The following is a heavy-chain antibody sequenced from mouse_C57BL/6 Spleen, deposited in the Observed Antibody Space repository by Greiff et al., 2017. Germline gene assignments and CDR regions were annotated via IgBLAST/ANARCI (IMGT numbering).Heavy chain of an antibody. J-gene: IGHJ2*01. Sequence: QVQLQQPGAELVRPGSSVKLSCKASGYTFTSYWMDWVKQRPGQGLEWIGNIYPSDSETHYNQKFKDKATLTVDKSSSTAYMQLSSLTSEDSAVYYCARGNDDHYWGQGTTLTVSS. CDR1: GYTFTSYW. CDR2: IYPSDSET. D-gene: IGHD2-3*01. V-gene: IGHV1-61*01. CDR3: ARGNDDHY.